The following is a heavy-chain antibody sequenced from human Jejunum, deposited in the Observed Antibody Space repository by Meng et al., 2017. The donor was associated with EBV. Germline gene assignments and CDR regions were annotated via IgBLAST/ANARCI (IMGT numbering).Heavy chain of an antibody. J-gene: IGHJ4*02. CDR1: GWSFSGYY. Sequence: QVQLQQWGAGLLKPSXXLSLTXXVSGWSFSGYYWSWIRQPPGKGLEWIGEINHSGSTTYNPSLKSRVTISVDTSKNQISLKLTSVTAADTAVYYCARGAGNVYSYDSSGSYYFDYWGLGTLVTVSS. D-gene: IGHD3-22*01. CDR3: ARGAGNVYSYDSSGSYYFDY. CDR2: INHSGST. V-gene: IGHV4-34*01.